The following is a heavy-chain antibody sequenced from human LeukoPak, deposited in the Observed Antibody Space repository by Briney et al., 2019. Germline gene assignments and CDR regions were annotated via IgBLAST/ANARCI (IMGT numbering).Heavy chain of an antibody. D-gene: IGHD2-2*02. CDR3: AREFRYCSSPSGYTLDP. Sequence: APVKVSCKASGYTFSSYAISWVRQATGQGLEWMGWMNPNSGNTGDAQKSQGRVTMTRNTSKSTAYMELSSRRSEVAAMYYCAREFRYCSSPSGYTLDPWGQGTLVTVSS. CDR1: GYTFSSYA. V-gene: IGHV1-8*02. J-gene: IGHJ5*02. CDR2: MNPNSGNT.